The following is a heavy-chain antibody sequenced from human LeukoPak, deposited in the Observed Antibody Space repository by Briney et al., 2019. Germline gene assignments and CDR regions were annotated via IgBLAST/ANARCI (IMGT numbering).Heavy chain of an antibody. CDR3: ARDSGYDLIYYYYGMDV. J-gene: IGHJ6*02. V-gene: IGHV1-18*01. CDR2: ISAYNGNT. D-gene: IGHD5-12*01. CDR1: GYTFTSYG. Sequence: ASVKVSCKASGYTFTSYGISWVRQAPGQGLEWMGWISAYNGNTNYAQKLQGRVTMTTDTSTSTAYMELRSLRSDDTAVYYCARDSGYDLIYYYYGMDVWGQGTTVTVSS.